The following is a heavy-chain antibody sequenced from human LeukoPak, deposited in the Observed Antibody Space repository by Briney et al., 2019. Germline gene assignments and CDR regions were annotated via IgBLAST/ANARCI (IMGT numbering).Heavy chain of an antibody. CDR2: IYYSGST. CDR3: AGEAGYSSGWYVY. Sequence: SETLSLTCTVSGGSISSYYWSWIRQPPGKGLEWIGYIYYSGSTNYNPSLKSRVTISVDMSKNQFSLKLSSVTAADTAVYYCAGEAGYSSGWYVYWGQGTLVTVSS. V-gene: IGHV4-59*01. D-gene: IGHD6-19*01. J-gene: IGHJ4*02. CDR1: GGSISSYY.